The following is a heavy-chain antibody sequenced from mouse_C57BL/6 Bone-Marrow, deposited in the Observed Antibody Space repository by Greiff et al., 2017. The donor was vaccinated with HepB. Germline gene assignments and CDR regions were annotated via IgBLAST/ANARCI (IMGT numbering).Heavy chain of an antibody. J-gene: IGHJ1*03. D-gene: IGHD1-1*01. CDR3: ARLLYYYGSRSYWYFDV. CDR2: INPDSSTI. Sequence: EAGGVDFSRYWMSWVRRAPGKGLEWIGEINPDSSTINYAPSLKDKFIISRDNAKNTLYLQMSKVRSEDTALYYCARLLYYYGSRSYWYFDVWGTGTTVTVSS. V-gene: IGHV4-1*01. CDR1: GVDFSRYW.